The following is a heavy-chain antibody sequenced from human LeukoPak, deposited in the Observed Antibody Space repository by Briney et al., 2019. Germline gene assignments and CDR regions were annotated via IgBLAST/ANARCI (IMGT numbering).Heavy chain of an antibody. Sequence: PGGSLRLSCAASGFTFNRFGIHWVRQAPGKGLEWVAVIWYDGSHKYYADSVKGRFTISRDNSKNTLSLQLNSLRGEVTAVYYCVRGRYSSTWYLDYWGQGTLVTVSS. CDR1: GFTFNRFG. CDR3: VRGRYSSTWYLDY. CDR2: IWYDGSHK. D-gene: IGHD6-13*01. J-gene: IGHJ4*02. V-gene: IGHV3-33*01.